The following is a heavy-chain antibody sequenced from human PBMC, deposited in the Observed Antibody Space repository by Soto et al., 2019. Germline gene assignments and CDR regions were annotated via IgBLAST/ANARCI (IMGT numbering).Heavy chain of an antibody. J-gene: IGHJ4*02. D-gene: IGHD3-10*01. Sequence: EVQLVESGGGLVQPGGSLKLSCAASGFTFSGSAMHWVRQASGKGLEWVGRIRSKANSYATAYAAPVKGRFTISRDDSKNTAYLQMHSLRTEDTAVYYCTVNYFGSGSFSYWGQGTLVTVSS. CDR3: TVNYFGSGSFSY. V-gene: IGHV3-73*02. CDR1: GFTFSGSA. CDR2: IRSKANSYAT.